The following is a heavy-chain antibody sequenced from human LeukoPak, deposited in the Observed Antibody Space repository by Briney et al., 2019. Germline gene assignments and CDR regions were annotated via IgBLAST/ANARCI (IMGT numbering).Heavy chain of an antibody. D-gene: IGHD2-15*01. CDR2: INPSGGST. V-gene: IGHV1-46*01. CDR3: ATVVVVAATLVSFDY. Sequence: GASVKVSCKASGYTFTSYYMHWVRQAPGQGLEWMGIINPSGGSTSYAQKFQGRVTMTRDMSTSTVYMELSSLRSEDTAVYYCATVVVVAATLVSFDYWGQGTLVTVSS. CDR1: GYTFTSYY. J-gene: IGHJ4*02.